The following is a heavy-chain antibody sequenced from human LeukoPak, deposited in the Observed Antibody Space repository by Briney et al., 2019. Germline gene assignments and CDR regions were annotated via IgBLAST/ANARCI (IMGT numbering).Heavy chain of an antibody. CDR2: IWYDGSNK. CDR1: GFTFSSYG. V-gene: IGHV3-33*06. J-gene: IGHJ5*02. CDR3: AKENPDEWLQVNWFDP. Sequence: PGGSLRLSCAASGFTFSSYGMHWVRQAPGKGLEWVAVIWYDGSNKYYADSVKGRFTISRDNSKNTLYLQMNSLRAEDTAVYYCAKENPDEWLQVNWFDPWGQGTLVNVSS. D-gene: IGHD5-18*01.